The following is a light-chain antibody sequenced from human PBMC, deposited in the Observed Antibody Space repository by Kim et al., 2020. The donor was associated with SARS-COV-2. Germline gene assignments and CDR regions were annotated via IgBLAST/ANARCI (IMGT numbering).Light chain of an antibody. CDR2: DAS. Sequence: DIQMTQSPSSLSASVGDRVTITCQASQDIYNNLNWYQQKAGKAPKLLIFDASNFDIGVPSRFSGSGSGTDFTFTISSLQPEDIATYYCQQYAKRLSFGQGTKLEI. CDR3: QQYAKRLS. V-gene: IGKV1-33*01. CDR1: QDIYNN. J-gene: IGKJ2*03.